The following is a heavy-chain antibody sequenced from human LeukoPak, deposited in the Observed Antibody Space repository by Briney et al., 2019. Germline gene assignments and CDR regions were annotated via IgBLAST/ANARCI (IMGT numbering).Heavy chain of an antibody. D-gene: IGHD2-15*01. CDR1: GFTFSSYA. Sequence: GGSLRLSCAASGFTFSSYAMSWVRQAPGKGLEWVAFIRYGGNDERYADSVKGRLTISRDNSKDTVYLQMNSLKAEDTAVYYCAKDVRGGCSGANCYHWGQGTLVTVSS. CDR3: AKDVRGGCSGANCYH. V-gene: IGHV3-30*02. CDR2: IRYGGNDE. J-gene: IGHJ4*02.